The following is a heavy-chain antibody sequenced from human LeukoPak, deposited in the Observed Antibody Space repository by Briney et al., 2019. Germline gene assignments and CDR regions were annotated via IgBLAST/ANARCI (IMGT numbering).Heavy chain of an antibody. CDR2: IYCSGST. CDR1: GGSISSYY. V-gene: IGHV4-59*08. D-gene: IGHD6-13*01. Sequence: PSETLSLTCTVSGGSISSYYWSWIRQPPGKGLEWIGYIYCSGSTNYNPSLKSRVTISVDTSKNQFSLKLSSVTAADTAVYYCARHSRLAAAAAWDCWGQGTLVTVSS. CDR3: ARHSRLAAAAAWDC. J-gene: IGHJ4*02.